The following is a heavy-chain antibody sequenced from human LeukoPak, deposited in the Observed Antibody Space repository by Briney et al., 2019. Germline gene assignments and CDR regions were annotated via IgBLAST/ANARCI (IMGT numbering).Heavy chain of an antibody. Sequence: SETLSLTCTVSGGSISSYYWSWIRQPPGKGLEWIGCIYYGGSTNYNPSLKSRGIISVDMSKNQFSLKLSSVTAADTAVYYCARHAIVGATFNWFDPWGQGTLVAVSS. CDR1: GGSISSYY. D-gene: IGHD1-26*01. V-gene: IGHV4-59*08. J-gene: IGHJ5*02. CDR3: ARHAIVGATFNWFDP. CDR2: IYYGGST.